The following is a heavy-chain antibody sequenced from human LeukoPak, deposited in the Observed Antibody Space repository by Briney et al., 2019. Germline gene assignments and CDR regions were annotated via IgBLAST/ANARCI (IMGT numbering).Heavy chain of an antibody. CDR3: AKPRGTYYYDSSGYFDY. V-gene: IGHV3-30*18. CDR2: ISYDGSNK. D-gene: IGHD3-22*01. J-gene: IGHJ4*02. Sequence: SGGSLRLSCAASGFTFSSYGMHWVRQAPGKGLEWVAVISYDGSNKYYADSVKGRFTISRDNSKNTLYLQMNSLRAEDTAVYYCAKPRGTYYYDSSGYFDYWGQGTLVTVSS. CDR1: GFTFSSYG.